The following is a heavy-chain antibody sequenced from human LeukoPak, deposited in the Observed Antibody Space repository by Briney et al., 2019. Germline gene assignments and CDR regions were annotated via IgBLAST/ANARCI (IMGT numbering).Heavy chain of an antibody. J-gene: IGHJ4*02. D-gene: IGHD2-2*01. CDR2: IYPGDSDT. CDR3: ARGSYCSSTSCYWPPPDY. Sequence: GESLKISCKGSGYSFTSYWIGWVRQMPGKGLEWMGIIYPGDSDTRYSPSFQGQVTISADKSISTAYLQWSSLKASDTAMYYCARGSYCSSTSCYWPPPDYWGQGTLVTVSS. CDR1: GYSFTSYW. V-gene: IGHV5-51*01.